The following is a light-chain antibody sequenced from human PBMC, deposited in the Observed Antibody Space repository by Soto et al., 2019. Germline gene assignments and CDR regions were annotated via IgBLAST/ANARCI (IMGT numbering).Light chain of an antibody. Sequence: QSALTQPASVSGSPGQSITISCTGTSSDVGSYNLVSWYQQHPGKAPKLMLYEVSNRPSGVSNRFSASKSGNTASLTISGLQAEDEDDYYCSSYTSTSTWVFGGGTKLTVL. CDR3: SSYTSTSTWV. CDR1: SSDVGSYNL. CDR2: EVS. V-gene: IGLV2-14*02. J-gene: IGLJ3*02.